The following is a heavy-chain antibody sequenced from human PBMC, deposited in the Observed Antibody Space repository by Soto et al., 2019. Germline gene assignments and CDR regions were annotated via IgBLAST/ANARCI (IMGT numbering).Heavy chain of an antibody. Sequence: GASVKVSCKVSGYTLTELSMHWVRQAPGKGLEWMGGFDPEGGETIYAQKFQGRVTMTEDTSTDTAYMELSSVTAADTAVYYCAREMNYYDTSGDSYFDSWGQGTLVTVSS. CDR3: AREMNYYDTSGDSYFDS. J-gene: IGHJ4*02. D-gene: IGHD3-22*01. CDR1: GYTLTELS. CDR2: FDPEGGET. V-gene: IGHV1-24*01.